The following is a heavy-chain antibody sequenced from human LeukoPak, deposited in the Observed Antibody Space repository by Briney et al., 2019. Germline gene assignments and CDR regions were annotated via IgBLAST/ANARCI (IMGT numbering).Heavy chain of an antibody. V-gene: IGHV3-30-3*01. Sequence: GGSLRLSCAASGFTFSSYAMHWVRQAPGKGLEWVAVIPYDGSNKYYADSVKGRFTISRDNSKNTLYLQMNSLRAEDTAVYYCARGQNDFWSGYYYYGMDVWGQGTTVTVSS. D-gene: IGHD3-3*01. CDR2: IPYDGSNK. J-gene: IGHJ6*02. CDR3: ARGQNDFWSGYYYYGMDV. CDR1: GFTFSSYA.